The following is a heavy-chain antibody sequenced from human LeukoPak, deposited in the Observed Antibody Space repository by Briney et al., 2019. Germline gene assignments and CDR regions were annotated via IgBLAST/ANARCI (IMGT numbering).Heavy chain of an antibody. CDR3: ARPPYTYYDFWSGSYYYYMDV. J-gene: IGHJ6*03. CDR1: GYTFTSYD. CDR2: MNPNSGNT. V-gene: IGHV1-8*01. Sequence: ASVKVSYKASGYTFTSYDINWVRQATGQGLEWMGWMNPNSGNTGYAQKFQGRVTMTRNTSISTAYMELSSLRSEDTAVYYCARPPYTYYDFWSGSYYYYMDVWGKGTTVTVSS. D-gene: IGHD3-3*01.